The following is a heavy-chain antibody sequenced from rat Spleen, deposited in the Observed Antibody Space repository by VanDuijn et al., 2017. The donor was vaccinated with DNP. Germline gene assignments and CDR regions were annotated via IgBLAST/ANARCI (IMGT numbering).Heavy chain of an antibody. V-gene: IGHV5-22*01. J-gene: IGHJ2*01. CDR1: GFTFSNSD. CDR3: ARWGGDYFDY. CDR2: ISYHGGNA. Sequence: EVQLVESGGDLVQPGRSLKLSCAASGFTFSNSDMAWVRRAPTEGLECVAYISYHGGNAYYGDSVKGRFTISRDNAKSTLYLQMNSLRSEDMATYYCARWGGDYFDYWGQGVMVTVSS.